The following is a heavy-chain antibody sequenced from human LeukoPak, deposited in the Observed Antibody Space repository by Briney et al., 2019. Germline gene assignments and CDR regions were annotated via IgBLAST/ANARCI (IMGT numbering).Heavy chain of an antibody. CDR2: IRYDGSNK. V-gene: IGHV3-30*02. Sequence: GGSLRLSCAASGFTFSSYGMHWVRQAPGKGLEWVAFIRYDGSNKYYADSVKGRFTISRDNAKNTLYLQMNSLRAEDTAVYYCARDGRGGYCSSTSCSDDAFDIWGQGTMVTVSS. D-gene: IGHD2-2*01. CDR3: ARDGRGGYCSSTSCSDDAFDI. CDR1: GFTFSSYG. J-gene: IGHJ3*02.